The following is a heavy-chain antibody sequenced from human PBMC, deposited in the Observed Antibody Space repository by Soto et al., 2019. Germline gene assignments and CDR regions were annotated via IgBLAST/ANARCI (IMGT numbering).Heavy chain of an antibody. V-gene: IGHV4-59*01. CDR3: ARPRLQWLAEDAFDI. Sequence: SETLSLTCIGTNGSIGSYYWMSTRQRPGKGLEWIGYIYYSGNTNYNPSLKSRVTISVDTSKNQFSLNLSSVTAADTAVYYCARPRLQWLAEDAFDIWGQGTMVTVS. CDR1: NGSIGSYY. CDR2: IYYSGNT. J-gene: IGHJ3*02. D-gene: IGHD6-19*01.